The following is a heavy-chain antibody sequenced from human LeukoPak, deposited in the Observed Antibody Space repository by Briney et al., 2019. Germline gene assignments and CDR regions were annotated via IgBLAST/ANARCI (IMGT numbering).Heavy chain of an antibody. V-gene: IGHV1-58*01. Sequence: ASVKVSCKASGFTFTSSAVQWVRQARGQRLEWIGWIVVGSGNTNYAHKFQERVTITRDMSTSTAYMEPSSLRSEDTAVYYCAAVGCSSTSCPHDAFDIWGQGTMVTVSS. J-gene: IGHJ3*02. CDR2: IVVGSGNT. D-gene: IGHD2-2*01. CDR1: GFTFTSSA. CDR3: AAVGCSSTSCPHDAFDI.